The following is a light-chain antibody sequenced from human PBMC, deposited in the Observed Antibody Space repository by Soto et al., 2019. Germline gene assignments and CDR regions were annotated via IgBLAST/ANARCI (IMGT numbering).Light chain of an antibody. CDR3: QQYGRLPLS. Sequence: EILLTQSPGTLSLSPGDRATLSCRSSETLTNSFLAWYQQRPGQTPRLLIYSASIRATDIPDRFSGSGSGTDFTLTISRPEPEDFAVYFCQQYGRLPLSFGGGTKVQI. J-gene: IGKJ4*01. CDR1: ETLTNSF. V-gene: IGKV3-20*01. CDR2: SAS.